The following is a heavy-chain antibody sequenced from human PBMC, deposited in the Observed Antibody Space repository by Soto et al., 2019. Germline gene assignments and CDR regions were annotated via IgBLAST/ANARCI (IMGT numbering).Heavy chain of an antibody. V-gene: IGHV1-69*13. CDR2: IIPIFGTA. D-gene: IGHD3-9*01. Sequence: GASVKVSCKASGDTFSSYAISWVRQAPGQGLEWMGGIIPIFGTANFAQKFQGRVTITADESTSTAYMELSSLRSEDTAVYYCARDARYFDWIPNWFDPWGQGTLVTVSS. CDR3: ARDARYFDWIPNWFDP. J-gene: IGHJ5*02. CDR1: GDTFSSYA.